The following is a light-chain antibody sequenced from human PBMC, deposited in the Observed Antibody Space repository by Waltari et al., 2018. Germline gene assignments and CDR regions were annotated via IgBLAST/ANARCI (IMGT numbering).Light chain of an antibody. J-gene: IGLJ1*01. CDR1: RRDVGKYNL. CDR3: CSYAGSATWYV. CDR2: GDS. Sequence: QSALTQPASVSGSPGQSITISCTGTRRDVGKYNLVSRYQQHPGKVPKLIIYGDSRRPSGVSNRFSGSKSGNTASLTISGLQTEDEADYYCCSYAGSATWYVFGTGTKVTVL. V-gene: IGLV2-23*01.